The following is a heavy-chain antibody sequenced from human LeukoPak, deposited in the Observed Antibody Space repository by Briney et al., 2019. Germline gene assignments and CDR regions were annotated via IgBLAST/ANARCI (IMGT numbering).Heavy chain of an antibody. Sequence: SETLSLTCTVSGGSISSYYWSWIRQPPGKGLEWIGCIHYSGSTNYNPSLKSRVTISVDTSKNQFSLKLSSVTAADTAVYYCTRVRDRSSYFYDLDYWGQGTLVTVSS. V-gene: IGHV4-59*01. CDR3: TRVRDRSSYFYDLDY. CDR1: GGSISSYY. J-gene: IGHJ4*02. D-gene: IGHD3-22*01. CDR2: IHYSGST.